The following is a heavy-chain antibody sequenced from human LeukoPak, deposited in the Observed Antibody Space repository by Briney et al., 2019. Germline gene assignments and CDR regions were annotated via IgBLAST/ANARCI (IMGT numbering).Heavy chain of an antibody. CDR3: ARGTFYGVNSPFAFDT. D-gene: IGHD4-23*01. CDR2: FYSGGSR. J-gene: IGHJ3*02. Sequence: GGSLRLSCAASGFTVSSNYMSWVRQAPGKGLEWVSVFYSGGSRYYADSVKGRLTISRDNSKNTLYFQMNSLRAEDTAVYYCARGTFYGVNSPFAFDTWGQGELFTVSS. V-gene: IGHV3-53*01. CDR1: GFTVSSNY.